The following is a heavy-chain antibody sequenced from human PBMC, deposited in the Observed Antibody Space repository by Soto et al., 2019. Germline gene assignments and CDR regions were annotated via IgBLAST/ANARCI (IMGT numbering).Heavy chain of an antibody. J-gene: IGHJ3*01. CDR2: LIPILGVP. Sequence: SVKVSCKASGGTFSSFAINWVRQAPGQGLEWMGRLIPILGVPTYAQKFQGRVTVTADKSTSTAYMELSSLRSEDTAVYFCAGPTTTMDAFDVSGQGTMVPVSS. CDR1: GGTFSSFA. CDR3: AGPTTTMDAFDV. D-gene: IGHD5-18*01. V-gene: IGHV1-69*04.